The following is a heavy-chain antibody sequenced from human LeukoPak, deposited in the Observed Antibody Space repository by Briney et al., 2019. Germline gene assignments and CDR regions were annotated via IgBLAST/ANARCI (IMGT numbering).Heavy chain of an antibody. CDR2: IYYSGST. CDR3: ARDFTIFGVANPRDY. CDR1: GGSISSYY. V-gene: IGHV4-4*08. J-gene: IGHJ4*02. D-gene: IGHD3-3*01. Sequence: PSETLSLTCTVSGGSISSYYWSWIRQPPGKGLEWIGYIYYSGSTYYNPSLKSRVTISVDTSKNQFSLKLSSVTAADTAVYYCARDFTIFGVANPRDYWGQGTLVTVSS.